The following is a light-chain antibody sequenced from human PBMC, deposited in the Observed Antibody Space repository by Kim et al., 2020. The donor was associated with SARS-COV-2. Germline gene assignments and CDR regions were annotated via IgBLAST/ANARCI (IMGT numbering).Light chain of an antibody. V-gene: IGLV3-19*01. CDR3: TSGGSNDNGV. Sequence: SSELTQDPAVSVALGQTVRITCQGDSLRSYYATWYQQKPGQAPIVVIYGKNNRPSGIPDRFSGSSSGNTASLTITRTQAGDEADYYCTSGGSNDNGVFGG. CDR2: GKN. J-gene: IGLJ3*02. CDR1: SLRSYY.